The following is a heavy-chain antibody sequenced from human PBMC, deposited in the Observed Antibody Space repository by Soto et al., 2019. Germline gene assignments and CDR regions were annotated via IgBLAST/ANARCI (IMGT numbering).Heavy chain of an antibody. CDR1: GGSINGYY. CDR3: ARGVLF. Sequence: PSETLSLTCTVSGGSINGYYWTWIRQPAGKGLEWIGYVHYTGSTSYNPSFESRVTISVDTSKNHFSLKVNSVTAADTAVYYCARGVLFWGQGTQVTVSS. CDR2: VHYTGST. V-gene: IGHV4-59*01. D-gene: IGHD1-1*01. J-gene: IGHJ4*02.